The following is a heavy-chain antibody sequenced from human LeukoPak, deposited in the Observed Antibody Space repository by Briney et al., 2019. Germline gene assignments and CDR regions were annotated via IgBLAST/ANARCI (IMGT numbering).Heavy chain of an antibody. CDR1: GYTFTNYD. Sequence: ASVKVSCKASGYTFTNYDINWVRQAAGQGPEWMGWMNPKSGNTGYAQKFQGRVTMTRNTSISTAYMELSSLRSDDTAVYYCARDQDIVVVVAALRQREMGGFDPWGQGTLVTVSS. D-gene: IGHD2-15*01. CDR3: ARDQDIVVVVAALRQREMGGFDP. CDR2: MNPKSGNT. J-gene: IGHJ5*02. V-gene: IGHV1-8*01.